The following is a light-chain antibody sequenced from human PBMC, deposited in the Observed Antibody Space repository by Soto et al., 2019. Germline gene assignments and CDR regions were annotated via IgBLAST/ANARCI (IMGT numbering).Light chain of an antibody. V-gene: IGLV2-14*03. CDR1: SSDIGGYDY. CDR3: SSYTSTSAPYV. J-gene: IGLJ1*01. Sequence: QSALTQPASVSGFPGQSITISCTGTSSDIGGYDYVSWYQQHPGKAPKLIIYDVSGRPSGVSNRFSGSKSANTASLTISGLQAEDGADYHCSSYTSTSAPYVFGTGTKVTVL. CDR2: DVS.